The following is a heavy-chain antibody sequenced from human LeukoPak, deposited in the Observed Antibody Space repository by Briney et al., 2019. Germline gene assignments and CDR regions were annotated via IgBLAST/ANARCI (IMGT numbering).Heavy chain of an antibody. J-gene: IGHJ3*02. CDR2: IKQDGSEK. D-gene: IGHD3-10*02. Sequence: GGSLRLSCAASGFTFSAYSMNWVRQAPGKGLEWVANIKQDGSEKYYVDSVKGRFTISRDNAKNSLYLQMNSLRAEDTAVYYCARCFTMFYLGAFDIWGQGTMVTVSS. CDR3: ARCFTMFYLGAFDI. CDR1: GFTFSAYS. V-gene: IGHV3-7*04.